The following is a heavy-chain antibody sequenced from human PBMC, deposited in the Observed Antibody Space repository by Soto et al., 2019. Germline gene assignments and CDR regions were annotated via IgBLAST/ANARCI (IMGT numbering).Heavy chain of an antibody. CDR1: GYTFTGYY. J-gene: IGHJ6*02. CDR2: INPNSGGT. Sequence: ASVKVSCKASGYTFTGYYTHWVRQAPGQGLEWMGWINPNSGGTNYAQKFQGWVTMTRDTSISTAYMELSRLRSDDTAVYYCARGYCSSTSCPETYYYGMDVWGQGTTVTVSS. CDR3: ARGYCSSTSCPETYYYGMDV. V-gene: IGHV1-2*04. D-gene: IGHD2-2*01.